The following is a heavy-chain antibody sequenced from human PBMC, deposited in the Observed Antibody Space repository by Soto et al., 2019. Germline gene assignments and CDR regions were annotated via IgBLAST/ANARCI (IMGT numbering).Heavy chain of an antibody. Sequence: EVQLVESGGGLVQPGVSLRLSCAVSGFTFSSSEMYWVRQAPGKGLEWISYIHPSGQPIFYADSVKGRFTISRDNANNSLFLQMNSLRAEDTAVYYCARRASRWGQGTMVTVSS. V-gene: IGHV3-48*03. J-gene: IGHJ3*01. D-gene: IGHD1-26*01. CDR2: IHPSGQPI. CDR1: GFTFSSSE. CDR3: ARRASR.